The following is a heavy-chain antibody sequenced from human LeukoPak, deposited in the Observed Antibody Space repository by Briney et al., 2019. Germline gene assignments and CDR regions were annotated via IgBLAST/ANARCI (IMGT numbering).Heavy chain of an antibody. CDR1: GGSISNY. D-gene: IGHD6-13*01. V-gene: IGHV4-59*01. J-gene: IGHJ4*02. CDR3: ARVTGYRIEDYFDY. Sequence: SETLSLTCTVSGGSISNYWSWIRQPPANGLEWIGYIYYSGSTNYNPSLKSRVTISVETSKNEFSLKLRSVTAADTAVYYCARVTGYRIEDYFDYWGQGTLVTVSS. CDR2: IYYSGST.